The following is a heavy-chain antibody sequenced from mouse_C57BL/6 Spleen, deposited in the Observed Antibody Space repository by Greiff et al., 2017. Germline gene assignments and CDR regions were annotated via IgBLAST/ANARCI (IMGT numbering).Heavy chain of an antibody. V-gene: IGHV1-82*01. CDR2: IYPGDGDT. CDR3: AREGGYYYGSSGYFDV. D-gene: IGHD1-1*01. CDR1: GYAFSSSW. Sequence: VQLQQSGPELVKPGASVKISCKASGYAFSSSWMNWVKQRPGKGLEWIGRIYPGDGDTHYNGKFKGKATLTADKSSSTAYLQLSSLTSEDSAVYVCAREGGYYYGSSGYFDVWGTGTTVTVAS. J-gene: IGHJ1*03.